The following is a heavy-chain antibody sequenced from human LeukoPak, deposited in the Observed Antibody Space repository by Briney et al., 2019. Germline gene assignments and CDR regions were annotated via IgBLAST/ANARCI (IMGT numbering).Heavy chain of an antibody. CDR3: ASLGYSSSWYARGSFDY. V-gene: IGHV4-59*08. CDR1: GGSISSYY. J-gene: IGHJ4*02. Sequence: SETLSLTCTVSGGSISSYYWSWIRQPPGKELEWIGYIYYSGSTNYNPSLKSRVTISVDTSKNQFSLKLSSVTAADTAVYYCASLGYSSSWYARGSFDYWGQGTLVTVSS. D-gene: IGHD6-13*01. CDR2: IYYSGST.